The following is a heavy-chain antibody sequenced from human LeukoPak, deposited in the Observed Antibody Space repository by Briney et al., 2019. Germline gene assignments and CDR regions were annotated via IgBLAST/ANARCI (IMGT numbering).Heavy chain of an antibody. CDR3: ARVRGSGRADY. Sequence: GGSLRLSCAASGFSFSNSWMNWVRQAPGQGLEWVANIKPDGSYRSYVDSVRGRFTISRDNAKNSLYLQMNNLRAEDTAVYYCARVRGSGRADYWGQGTLVTVSS. CDR1: GFSFSNSW. V-gene: IGHV3-7*01. J-gene: IGHJ4*02. CDR2: IKPDGSYR. D-gene: IGHD3-10*01.